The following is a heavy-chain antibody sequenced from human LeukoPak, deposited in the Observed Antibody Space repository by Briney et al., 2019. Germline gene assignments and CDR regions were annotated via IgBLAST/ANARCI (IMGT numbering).Heavy chain of an antibody. CDR3: ARDRGSTSRDGFDP. V-gene: IGHV3-48*03. CDR2: ISSSGSTI. CDR1: GFTFSSYE. Sequence: GGSLRLSCAASGFTFSSYEMNWVRQAPGKGLEWDSYISSSGSTIYYADSVKGRFTISRDNAKNSLYLQMNSLRAEDTAVYYCARDRGSTSRDGFDPWGQGTLVTVSS. D-gene: IGHD2-2*01. J-gene: IGHJ5*02.